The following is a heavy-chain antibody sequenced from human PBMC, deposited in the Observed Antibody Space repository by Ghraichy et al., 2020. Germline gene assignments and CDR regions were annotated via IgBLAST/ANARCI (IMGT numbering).Heavy chain of an antibody. CDR3: ATDLCGRYGS. CDR1: GFTFSNFW. CDR2: MNVDGNIR. D-gene: IGHD3-16*02. Sequence: GGSLRLSCAASGFTFSNFWMHWVRQDPGKGLVWVSRMNVDGNIRNYADSVKGRFTISRDNAKNTLYLQMNSLRVEDSAVYYCATDLCGRYGSWGQGTLVTVSS. V-gene: IGHV3-74*01. J-gene: IGHJ5*02.